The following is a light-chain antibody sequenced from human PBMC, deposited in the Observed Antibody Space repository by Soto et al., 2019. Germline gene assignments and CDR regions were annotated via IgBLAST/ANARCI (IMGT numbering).Light chain of an antibody. CDR1: SSDVGSYNF. J-gene: IGLJ2*01. V-gene: IGLV2-23*02. CDR2: EVT. CDR3: CSYAGTGTPVL. Sequence: QSALTQPASVSGSPGQSITISCTGSSSDVGSYNFVSWYQQHPGKAPKLIIYEVTERPSGVSNRFSASKSGNTASLTISGLQVEDEAEYYCCSYAGTGTPVLFGGGTKVTVL.